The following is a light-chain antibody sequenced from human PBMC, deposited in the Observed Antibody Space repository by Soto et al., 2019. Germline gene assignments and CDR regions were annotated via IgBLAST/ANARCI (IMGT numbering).Light chain of an antibody. CDR3: QHYGSSPWT. J-gene: IGKJ1*01. V-gene: IGKV3-20*01. CDR1: QSVTITN. CDR2: GAS. Sequence: EIVLTQSPGTLSLSPGERATLSCRATQSVTITNSACYHQKPGQPPSLLIYGASSRATGIPDRFSGSGSGTDFTLTISRLAPEDFAVYYCQHYGSSPWTFGQGTKVEIK.